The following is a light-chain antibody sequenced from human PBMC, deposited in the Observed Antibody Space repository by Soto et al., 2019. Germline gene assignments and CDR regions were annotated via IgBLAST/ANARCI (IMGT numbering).Light chain of an antibody. CDR3: QQRSNLPPALS. CDR1: QSVRTF. V-gene: IGKV3-11*01. J-gene: IGKJ4*01. CDR2: DAS. Sequence: EIVLTQSPATLSLSPGESATLSCKASQSVRTFLAWYQQKPGQTPRLLIYDASKRATGIPARFSGSGSGTDFTLTIRSLEPEDFAVYYCQQRSNLPPALSFGGGTQVAI.